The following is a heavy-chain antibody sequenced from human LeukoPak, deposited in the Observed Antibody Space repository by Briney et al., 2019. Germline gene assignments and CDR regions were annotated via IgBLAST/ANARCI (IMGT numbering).Heavy chain of an antibody. CDR2: ISAYNGNT. D-gene: IGHD3-10*01. CDR3: AILQWFGDKADY. J-gene: IGHJ4*02. Sequence: GASVKVSCKASGYTFTSYGISWVRQAPGQGLEWMGWISAYNGNTNYAQKLQGSVTMTTDTSTSTAYMELRSLRSDDTAVYYCAILQWFGDKADYWGQGTLVTVSS. V-gene: IGHV1-18*04. CDR1: GYTFTSYG.